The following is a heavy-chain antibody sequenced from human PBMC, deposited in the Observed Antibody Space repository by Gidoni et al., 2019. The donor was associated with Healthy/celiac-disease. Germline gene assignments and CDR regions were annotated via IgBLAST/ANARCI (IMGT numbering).Heavy chain of an antibody. CDR1: GFTVSSNY. V-gene: IGHV3-53*01. CDR3: ARDRGAWSFYFDY. D-gene: IGHD5-12*01. CDR2: IYSGGST. Sequence: EVQLVEPGGGLLQPGGSLRHACAASGFTVSSNYMSWVRQAPGKGLEWVSVIYSGGSTYYADSVKGRFTISRDNSKNTLYLQMNSRRAEDTAVYYCARDRGAWSFYFDYWGQGTLVTVSS. J-gene: IGHJ4*02.